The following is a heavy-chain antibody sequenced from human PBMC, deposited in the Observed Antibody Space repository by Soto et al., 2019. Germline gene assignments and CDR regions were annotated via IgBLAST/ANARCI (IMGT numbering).Heavy chain of an antibody. CDR3: ARDDGWLILDY. CDR1: GFAFNTYN. Sequence: EVQLVESGGGRVKPGGSLRLSCAASGFAFNTYNMKWVRQAPGKGLGWVAFITRSSSYIYYADSVRGRFTLSRDNAKNSLYLQMNSLRAEDTALYYYARDDGWLILDYWGQGTPVTVSS. V-gene: IGHV3-21*06. CDR2: ITRSSSYI. J-gene: IGHJ4*02. D-gene: IGHD6-19*01.